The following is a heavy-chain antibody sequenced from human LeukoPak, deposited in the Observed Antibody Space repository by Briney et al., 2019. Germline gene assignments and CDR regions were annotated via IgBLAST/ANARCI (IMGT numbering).Heavy chain of an antibody. V-gene: IGHV4-59*08. CDR2: IYYSGIT. D-gene: IGHD2-15*01. CDR1: GDSITSYY. Sequence: SETLSLTCTVSGDSITSYYWSWIRQPPGKGLEWIGYIYYSGITNYNPSLKNRVTTSVDTSKNQFSLKLSSVTAADTAVYFCARRINYFDFWGQGIRVTVSS. J-gene: IGHJ4*02. CDR3: ARRINYFDF.